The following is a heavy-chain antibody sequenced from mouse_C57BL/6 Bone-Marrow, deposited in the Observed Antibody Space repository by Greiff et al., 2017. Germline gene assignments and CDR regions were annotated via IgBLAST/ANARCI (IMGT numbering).Heavy chain of an antibody. D-gene: IGHD1-1*01. J-gene: IGHJ3*01. CDR2: ISNGGGST. CDR1: GFTFSDYY. V-gene: IGHV5-12*01. CDR3: ARQDYYGSSWFAY. Sequence: DVKLVESGGGLVQPGGSLKLSCAASGFTFSDYYMYWVRQTPEKRLEWVAYISNGGGSTYYPDTVKGRFTISRDNAKNTLYLQMSRLKSEYTAMYYCARQDYYGSSWFAYWGQGTLVTVSA.